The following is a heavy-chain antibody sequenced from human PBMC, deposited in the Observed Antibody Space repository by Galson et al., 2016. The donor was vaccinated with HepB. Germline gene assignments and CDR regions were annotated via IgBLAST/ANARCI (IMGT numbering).Heavy chain of an antibody. CDR3: AKVSVTTPHYWLDP. Sequence: SLRLSCAASGFAFSDYAMHWVRQAPGKGLEWVSGISWNSGIIGYADSVKGRFNISSDNPENSLYLQMNSLSAENTALYYCAKVSVTTPHYWLDPWGQGTLVTVSS. J-gene: IGHJ5*02. CDR1: GFAFSDYA. V-gene: IGHV3-9*01. D-gene: IGHD1-1*01. CDR2: ISWNSGII.